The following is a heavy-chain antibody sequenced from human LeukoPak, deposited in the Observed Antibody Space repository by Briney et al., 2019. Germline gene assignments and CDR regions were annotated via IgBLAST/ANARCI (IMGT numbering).Heavy chain of an antibody. CDR2: INAGNGNT. D-gene: IGHD3-16*01. Sequence: ASVKVSCKASGYTFTSYAMHWVRQAPGQRLEWMGWINAGNGNTKYSQEFQGRVTITRDTSASTAYMELSSLRSEDMAVYYCARLSVWYGSFDYWGQGTLVTVSS. V-gene: IGHV1-3*03. J-gene: IGHJ4*02. CDR1: GYTFTSYA. CDR3: ARLSVWYGSFDY.